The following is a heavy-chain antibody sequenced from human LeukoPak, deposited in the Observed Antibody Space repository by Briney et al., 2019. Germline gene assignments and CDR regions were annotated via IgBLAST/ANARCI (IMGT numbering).Heavy chain of an antibody. D-gene: IGHD4-23*01. V-gene: IGHV3-30*18. CDR1: GFTFSNYG. CDR3: AKDGNWDYFDY. J-gene: IGHJ4*02. CDR2: ISYDGSNK. Sequence: PGKSLRLSCAASGFTFSNYGMHWVRQAPGKGLEWVAIISYDGSNKYYADSVQGRFTISRDNSKNTLCLQMNSLRAEDTAVYYCAKDGNWDYFDYWGQGTLVTVSS.